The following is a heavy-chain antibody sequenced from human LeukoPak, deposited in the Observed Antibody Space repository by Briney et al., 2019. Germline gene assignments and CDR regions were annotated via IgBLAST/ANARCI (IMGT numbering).Heavy chain of an antibody. CDR1: GGSISSYY. Sequence: PSETLSLTCTVSGGSISSYYWSWIRQPPGKGLEWIGYIYYSGSTNYNPSLKSRVTISVDTSKNQFSLKLSSVTAADTAVYYCARGMVRGVISENFDYWGQGTLVTVSS. CDR3: ARGMVRGVISENFDY. D-gene: IGHD3-10*01. CDR2: IYYSGST. J-gene: IGHJ4*02. V-gene: IGHV4-59*01.